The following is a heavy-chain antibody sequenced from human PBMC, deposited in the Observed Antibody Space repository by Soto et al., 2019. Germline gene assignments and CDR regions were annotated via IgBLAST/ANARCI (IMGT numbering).Heavy chain of an antibody. J-gene: IGHJ6*02. CDR1: GGSFSGYY. CDR2: INHSGST. Sequence: KPSETLSLTCAVYGGSFSGYYWSWIRQPPGKGLEWIGEINHSGSTNYNPSLKSRVTISVDTSKNQFSLKLGSVTAADTAVYYCALGSSGYFPYYYYYGMDVWGQGTTVTVSS. CDR3: ALGSSGYFPYYYYYGMDV. D-gene: IGHD3-22*01. V-gene: IGHV4-34*01.